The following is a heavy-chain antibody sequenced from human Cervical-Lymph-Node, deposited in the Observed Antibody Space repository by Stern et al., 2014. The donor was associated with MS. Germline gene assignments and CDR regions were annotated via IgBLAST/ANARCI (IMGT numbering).Heavy chain of an antibody. D-gene: IGHD3-3*01. V-gene: IGHV3-33*01. CDR2: IVDDGINK. CDR3: ARDTRAWSGFVYYYYGMDV. CDR1: GFTFSNLA. Sequence: VQLVESGGGVVQPGGSLRLSCAASGFTFSNLAIHWVRQAPGKGLEWVALIVDDGINKYYDDSVQGRFITCGDTSTNRHDLHMDSLKVEDTAVYYCARDTRAWSGFVYYYYGMDVWGQGTTVTVSS. J-gene: IGHJ6*02.